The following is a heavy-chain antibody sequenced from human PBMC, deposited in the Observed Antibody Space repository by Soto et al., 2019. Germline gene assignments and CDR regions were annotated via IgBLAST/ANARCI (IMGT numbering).Heavy chain of an antibody. D-gene: IGHD3-10*01. V-gene: IGHV3-7*01. CDR3: ARVRGGIEDYYYDFYMDV. CDR2: IKQDGSEK. CDR1: GFTFSRFW. Sequence: EVQLVESGGGLVQPGGSLRLSCAASGFTFSRFWMIWVRQAPGQGLEWVANIKQDGSEKNYADSVKGRFTISRDNAKNSLYLQMSRLRAEDTAVYYCARVRGGIEDYYYDFYMDVWGKGTTVTLSS. J-gene: IGHJ6*03.